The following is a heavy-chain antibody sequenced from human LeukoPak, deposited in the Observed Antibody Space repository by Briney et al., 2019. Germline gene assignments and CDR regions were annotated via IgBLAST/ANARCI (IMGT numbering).Heavy chain of an antibody. V-gene: IGHV4-34*01. J-gene: IGHJ4*02. D-gene: IGHD5-18*01. CDR1: GGSFSGYH. CDR3: ASTSAMVYFDY. CDR2: INHRGST. Sequence: SETLSLTCAVYGGSFSGYHWSWIRQPPGKGLEWIGEINHRGSTNYNPSLKSRVTISVDTSKNQFSLKLSSVTAADKAVYYCASTSAMVYFDYWGQGTLVTVSS.